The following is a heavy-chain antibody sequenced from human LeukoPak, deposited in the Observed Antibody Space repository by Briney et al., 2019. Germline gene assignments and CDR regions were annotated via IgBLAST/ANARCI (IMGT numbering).Heavy chain of an antibody. CDR1: GYTFTTFW. D-gene: IGHD4-23*01. CDR2: IYPGDSDT. V-gene: IGHV5-51*01. J-gene: IGHJ4*02. Sequence: GESLKISCKTSGYTFTTFWIGWVRRMPGKGLEWMGIIYPGDSDTRYSPSFQGQVTISADKSIATAYLQWSSLRASDTAMYYCARPGTNSPGNFLPFDYWGQGTLVSVSS. CDR3: ARPGTNSPGNFLPFDY.